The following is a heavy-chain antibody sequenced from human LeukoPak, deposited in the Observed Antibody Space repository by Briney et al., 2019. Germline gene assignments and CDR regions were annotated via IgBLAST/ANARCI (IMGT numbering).Heavy chain of an antibody. CDR1: GGSISSYY. Sequence: SETLSLTCTVSGGSISSYYWSWIRQPPGRGLEWIGYIYYSGSTNYNPSLKSRVTISVDTSKNQFSLKLSSVTAADTAVYYCARRRSSSWNHNWFDPWGQGTLVTVSS. J-gene: IGHJ5*02. CDR2: IYYSGST. V-gene: IGHV4-59*08. CDR3: ARRRSSSWNHNWFDP. D-gene: IGHD6-13*01.